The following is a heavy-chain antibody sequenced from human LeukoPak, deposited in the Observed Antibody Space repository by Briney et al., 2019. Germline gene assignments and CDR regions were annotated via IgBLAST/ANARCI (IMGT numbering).Heavy chain of an antibody. V-gene: IGHV3-48*01. CDR2: VNFYSISG. CDR1: GFPLSSYS. J-gene: IGHJ4*02. D-gene: IGHD3-16*01. CDR3: ARGGLCVANCFFLPFGY. Sequence: GGSLRLSCAASGFPLSSYSINWVRQPPGKGLEWVSYVNFYSISGNYAVPLKRRVTISRDNAQTSVFLQMTTLRAEGSAMYYCARGGLCVANCFFLPFGYWGQGTLVTVS.